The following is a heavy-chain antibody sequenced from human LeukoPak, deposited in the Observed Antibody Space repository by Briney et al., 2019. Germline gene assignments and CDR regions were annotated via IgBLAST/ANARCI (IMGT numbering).Heavy chain of an antibody. CDR1: GFTFSSYG. V-gene: IGHV3-33*01. D-gene: IGHD3-22*01. J-gene: IGHJ4*02. Sequence: PGRSLRLSCAASGFTFSSYGMHWVRQAPGKGLEWVAVIWYDGSNKYYADSVKGRFTISRDNSKNTLYLQMNSLRAEDTAVYYCAREAYSGFYDFWGQGTLVTVSS. CDR2: IWYDGSNK. CDR3: AREAYSGFYDF.